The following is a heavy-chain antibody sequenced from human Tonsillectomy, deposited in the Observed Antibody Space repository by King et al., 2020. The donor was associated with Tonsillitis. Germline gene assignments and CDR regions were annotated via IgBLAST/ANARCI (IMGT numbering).Heavy chain of an antibody. V-gene: IGHV3-30*04. J-gene: IGHJ4*02. D-gene: IGHD3-10*01. CDR1: GFTFSSYA. Sequence: VQLVESGGGVVQPGRSLRLSCAASGFTFSSYAMHGVRQAPGKGLEWVAVISYDGSNKYYADSVKGRFTISRDNYKNTLYPQMNSLRAEDTAVYYCASDVVTRGTFDYWGQGTLVTVSS. CDR2: ISYDGSNK. CDR3: ASDVVTRGTFDY.